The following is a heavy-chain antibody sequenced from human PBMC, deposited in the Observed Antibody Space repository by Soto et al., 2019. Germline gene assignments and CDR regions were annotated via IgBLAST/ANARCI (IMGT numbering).Heavy chain of an antibody. V-gene: IGHV3-11*01. J-gene: IGHJ6*02. CDR1: GFTFSDYY. CDR2: MSSSGNDI. D-gene: IGHD3-16*01. CDR3: ARVGQDYYYGMDV. Sequence: ESGGGLVKPGGSLRLSCAASGFTFSDYYMTWIRQAPGKGLEWVSYMSSSGNDIYYADSVKGRFTISRDNTENSLFLQMNSLRAEDTAIYYCARVGQDYYYGMDVWGQGTTVTVSS.